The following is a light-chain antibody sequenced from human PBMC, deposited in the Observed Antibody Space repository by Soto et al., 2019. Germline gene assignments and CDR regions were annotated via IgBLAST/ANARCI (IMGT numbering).Light chain of an antibody. CDR1: QSISSY. J-gene: IGKJ2*01. V-gene: IGKV1-5*03. CDR3: QQYISYLYT. CDR2: KAS. Sequence: DIQMTQSPSTLSASVGDRVTITCRASQSISSYLAWYQQKPGKAPKLLIYKASSLESGAPSRFSGSGSGTEFTLTISSLQPDDFATYYCQQYISYLYTFGQGTKLEMK.